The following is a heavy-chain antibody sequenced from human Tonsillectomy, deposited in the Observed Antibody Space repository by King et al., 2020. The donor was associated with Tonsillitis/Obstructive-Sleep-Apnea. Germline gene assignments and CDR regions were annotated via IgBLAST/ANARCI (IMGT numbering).Heavy chain of an antibody. Sequence: VQLVESGGGLVQPGRSLRLSCAATGFTFDDYAMHWVRQAPGKGLEWVSGISWSSGTIGYADSVKGRFTISRDNAKNSLYLQMNSLRAEDTALYYCAMGGGDYSFYYMDVWGRGTTVTVSS. CDR1: GFTFDDYA. D-gene: IGHD4-23*01. CDR3: AMGGGDYSFYYMDV. CDR2: ISWSSGTI. V-gene: IGHV3-9*01. J-gene: IGHJ6*03.